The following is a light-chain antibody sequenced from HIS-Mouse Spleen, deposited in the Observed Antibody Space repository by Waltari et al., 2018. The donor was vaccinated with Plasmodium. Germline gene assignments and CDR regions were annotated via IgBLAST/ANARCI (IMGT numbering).Light chain of an antibody. V-gene: IGKV1-8*01. CDR2: AAS. CDR1: QGISSY. Sequence: AIRMTQSPSSFSASTGDRVTITCRASQGISSYLAWYQQKPGKAPKLLIYAASTLQSGVQSRFSGSGSGTDFTLTISCLQSEDFATYYCQQYYSYPLTFGGGTK. CDR3: QQYYSYPLT. J-gene: IGKJ4*01.